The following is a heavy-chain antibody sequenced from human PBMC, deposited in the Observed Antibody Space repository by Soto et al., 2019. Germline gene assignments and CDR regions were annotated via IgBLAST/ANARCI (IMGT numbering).Heavy chain of an antibody. Sequence: EVQLLESGGGLVQPGGSLRLSCAASGFTFSSYAMSWVRQGPGKGPEWVSSISTSGGSTYYADSVKGRFTISRDNSKNKLYLQMTSLRAEDTAIYYCAKIPGGKRAKGDYIEYWGQGTLVTVSS. CDR2: ISTSGGST. V-gene: IGHV3-23*01. CDR3: AKIPGGKRAKGDYIEY. CDR1: GFTFSSYA. J-gene: IGHJ4*02. D-gene: IGHD3-3*01.